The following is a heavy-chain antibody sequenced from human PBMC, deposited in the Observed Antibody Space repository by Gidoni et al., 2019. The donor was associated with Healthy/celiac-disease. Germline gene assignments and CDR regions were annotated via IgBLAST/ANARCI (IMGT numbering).Heavy chain of an antibody. V-gene: IGHV3-53*02. Sequence: EVRLVVTGGGWHQPGGSLTRSRAASGVTVSSNYMSWVRQAPGKGLEWVSVLYSGGSTSYADSVKGRFTISRDNSMNTLYLQLNRLRAEDTAVYYCARDASGTMGAFAIWGQGTMVTVSS. CDR3: ARDASGTMGAFAI. CDR1: GVTVSSNY. D-gene: IGHD3-10*01. CDR2: LYSGGST. J-gene: IGHJ3*02.